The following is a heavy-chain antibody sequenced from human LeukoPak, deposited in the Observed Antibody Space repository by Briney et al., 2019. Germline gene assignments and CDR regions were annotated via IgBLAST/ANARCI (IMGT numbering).Heavy chain of an antibody. CDR2: IYYSGST. V-gene: IGHV4-59*01. CDR3: ARVYGDLYFFDY. J-gene: IGHJ4*02. CDR1: GGSISSYY. Sequence: SETLSLTCTVSGGSISSYYWSWIRQPPGKGLEWIGYIYYSGSTNYNPSLKSRVTISVDTFKNQFSLKLSSVTAADTAVYYCARVYGDLYFFDYWGQGTLVTVSS. D-gene: IGHD4-17*01.